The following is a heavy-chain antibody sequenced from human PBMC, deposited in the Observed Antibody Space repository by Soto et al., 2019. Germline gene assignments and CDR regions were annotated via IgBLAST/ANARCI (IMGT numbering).Heavy chain of an antibody. CDR1: GFIFDDYA. D-gene: IGHD3-10*02. CDR3: AKGADMLDYYYFMDV. CDR2: ISWHSRSV. V-gene: IGHV3-9*01. Sequence: HPGGSLRLSCAASGFIFDDYAMHWVRQVPGRGLEWVSGISWHSRSVAYADSVKGRFTISRDSANLYLQMNSLRSEDSALYYCAKGADMLDYYYFMDVWGKGTTVTVSS. J-gene: IGHJ6*03.